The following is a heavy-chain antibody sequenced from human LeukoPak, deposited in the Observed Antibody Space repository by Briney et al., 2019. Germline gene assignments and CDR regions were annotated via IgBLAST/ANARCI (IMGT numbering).Heavy chain of an antibody. V-gene: IGHV3-23*01. CDR3: AKEQYSSGWYGLDS. J-gene: IGHJ4*02. CDR1: GFTFTNYA. D-gene: IGHD6-19*01. CDR2: ISASGDST. Sequence: GGSLRLSCAASGFTFTNYAMNWVRQAPGEGLEWVSAISASGDSTYFADSVKGRFTVARDNFKNMLYLHMNSLRVEDTAVYYCAKEQYSSGWYGLDSWGQGTLVTVSS.